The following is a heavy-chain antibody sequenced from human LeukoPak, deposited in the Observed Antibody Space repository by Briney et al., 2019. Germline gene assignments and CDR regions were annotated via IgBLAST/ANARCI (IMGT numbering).Heavy chain of an antibody. Sequence: SVKVSCKASGGTFSSHAISWVRQAPGQGLEWMGGIITMFGTGNSAQKFQGRVTITADESTNIAYMKLSSLRSEDTAVYYCASLALASRNFFDYWGQGTLVTVSS. V-gene: IGHV1-69*01. CDR3: ASLALASRNFFDY. J-gene: IGHJ4*02. CDR2: IITMFGTG. CDR1: GGTFSSHA. D-gene: IGHD5-12*01.